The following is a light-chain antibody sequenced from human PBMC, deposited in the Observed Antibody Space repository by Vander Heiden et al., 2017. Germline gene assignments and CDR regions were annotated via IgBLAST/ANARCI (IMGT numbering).Light chain of an antibody. CDR2: DNN. J-gene: IGLJ2*01. CDR3: ATWDSRLTVIL. CDR1: SSNIGNNY. V-gene: IGLV1-51*01. Sequence: QSVLTQPPSVSAAPGQKVTIPCSGSSSNIGNNYVSWYQQLPGTAPKLLIYDNNKRPSGIPDRFSGSKSGTSATLGITGLQTGDEADYYCATWDSRLTVILFGGGAKLTVL.